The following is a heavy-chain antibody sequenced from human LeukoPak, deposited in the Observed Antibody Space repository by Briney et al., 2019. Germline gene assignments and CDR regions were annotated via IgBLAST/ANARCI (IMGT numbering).Heavy chain of an antibody. J-gene: IGHJ4*02. CDR2: IYSSGST. CDR1: GASISSGSNY. CDR3: ARDLAGFDY. Sequence: SETLSLTCSVSGASISSGSNYWGWIRQPPGKTLEWIGSIYSSGSTYYNPSLESRVTISVDTSKNQFSLKLTSVTAADTAVYYCARDLAGFDYWGQGTLVTVSS. V-gene: IGHV4-39*07.